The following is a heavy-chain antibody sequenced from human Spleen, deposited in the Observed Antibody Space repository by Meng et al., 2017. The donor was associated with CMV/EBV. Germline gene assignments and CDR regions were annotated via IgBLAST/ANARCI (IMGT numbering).Heavy chain of an antibody. CDR1: GYTFTGYY. D-gene: IGHD2-2*01. CDR3: ARVLVVPAAAFDY. J-gene: IGHJ4*02. Sequence: ASVKVSCKASGYTFTGYYMHWVRQAPGQGLEWMGWINPNSGGTNYAQKFQGRATMTRDTSISTAYMELSRLRSDDTAVYYCARVLVVPAAAFDYWGQGTLVTVSS. CDR2: INPNSGGT. V-gene: IGHV1-2*02.